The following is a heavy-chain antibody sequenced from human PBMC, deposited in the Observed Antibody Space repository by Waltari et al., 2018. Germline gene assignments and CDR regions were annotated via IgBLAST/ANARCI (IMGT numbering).Heavy chain of an antibody. CDR1: GYTFTDYY. J-gene: IGHJ4*02. V-gene: IGHV1-69-2*01. CDR2: VDPEDGET. CDR3: ATDLTEAFDY. Sequence: EVQLVQSGAEVKKPGATVKISCKVSGYTFTDYYIHWGQQAPGKGLEWMALVDPEDGETKSAEKCQGRVTITADTSTDTAYMELSSLRSDDTAVYYCATDLTEAFDYWGQGTLVTVSS. D-gene: IGHD1-20*01.